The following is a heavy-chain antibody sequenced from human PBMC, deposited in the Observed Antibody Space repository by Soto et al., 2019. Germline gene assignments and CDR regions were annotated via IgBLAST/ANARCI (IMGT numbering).Heavy chain of an antibody. D-gene: IGHD6-19*01. CDR1: GFTFSSYG. Sequence: QVQLVESGGGVVQPGRSLRLSCAASGFTFSSYGMHWVRQAPGKGLEWVAVISYDGSNKYYADSVKGRFTISRDNSKNTLYLKMNSLRAEDTAVYYCAKDSEWLADYMDVWGKGTTVIVSS. CDR2: ISYDGSNK. V-gene: IGHV3-30*18. CDR3: AKDSEWLADYMDV. J-gene: IGHJ6*03.